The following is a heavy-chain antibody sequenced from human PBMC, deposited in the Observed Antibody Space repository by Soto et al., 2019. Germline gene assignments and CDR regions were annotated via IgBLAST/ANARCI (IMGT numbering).Heavy chain of an antibody. D-gene: IGHD2-15*01. CDR1: GYTFTSYY. V-gene: IGHV1-2*02. Sequence: ASVKVSCKASGYTFTSYYMHWVRQAPGQGLEWMGWINPNSGGTNYAQKFQGRVTMTRDTSISTAYMELSRLRSDDTAVYYCARELPDIVVVVAGASWFDPWGQGTLVTVSS. CDR2: INPNSGGT. CDR3: ARELPDIVVVVAGASWFDP. J-gene: IGHJ5*02.